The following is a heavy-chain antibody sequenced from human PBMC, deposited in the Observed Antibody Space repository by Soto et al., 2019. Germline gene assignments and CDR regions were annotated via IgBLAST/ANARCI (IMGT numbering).Heavy chain of an antibody. CDR2: IWYDGSNK. CDR1: GFTFSSYG. D-gene: IGHD3-10*01. V-gene: IGHV3-33*06. CDR3: AKGFHTYYYGSGSFDY. J-gene: IGHJ4*02. Sequence: QVQLVESGGGVVQPGRSLRLSCAASGFTFSSYGMHWVRQATGKGLEWVAVIWYDGSNKYYADSVKGRFTISRDNSKNTLYLQMNSLRAEDTAVYYCAKGFHTYYYGSGSFDYWGQGTLVTVSS.